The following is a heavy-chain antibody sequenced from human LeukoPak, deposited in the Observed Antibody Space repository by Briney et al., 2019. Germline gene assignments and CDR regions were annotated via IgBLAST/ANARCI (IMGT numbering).Heavy chain of an antibody. CDR3: ARAFNTPSLTGYYNCDY. J-gene: IGHJ4*02. CDR2: IYTSGST. Sequence: PSETLSLTCTVSGGSISSYYWSWIRQPPGKGLEWIGYIYTSGSTNYNPSLKSRVTISVDTSKNQFSLKLSSVTAADTAVYFCARAFNTPSLTGYYNCDYWGQGTLVTVSS. CDR1: GGSISSYY. D-gene: IGHD3-9*01. V-gene: IGHV4-4*09.